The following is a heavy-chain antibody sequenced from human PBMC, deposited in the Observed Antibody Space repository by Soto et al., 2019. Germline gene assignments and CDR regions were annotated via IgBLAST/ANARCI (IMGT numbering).Heavy chain of an antibody. CDR3: AKDHYGDYVFIDY. CDR1: GFTFDDYA. J-gene: IGHJ4*02. V-gene: IGHV3-9*01. Sequence: PGGSLRLSCAASGFTFDDYAMHWVRQAPGKGLEWVSGISWNSGSIGYADSVKGRFTISRDNAKNSLYLQMNSLRAEDTALYYCAKDHYGDYVFIDYWGQGTLVTVSS. CDR2: ISWNSGSI. D-gene: IGHD4-17*01.